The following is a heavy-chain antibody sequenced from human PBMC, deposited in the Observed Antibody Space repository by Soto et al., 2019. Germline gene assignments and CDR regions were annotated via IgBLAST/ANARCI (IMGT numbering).Heavy chain of an antibody. Sequence: SETLSLTCAVYGGSFSGYYWSWIRQPPGKGLEWIGEINHSGSTNYNPSLKSRVTISVDTSKNQFSLKLSSVTAADTAVYYCARRIYDDFDYWGQGTLVTVSS. D-gene: IGHD3-22*01. J-gene: IGHJ4*02. CDR3: ARRIYDDFDY. CDR2: INHSGST. CDR1: GGSFSGYY. V-gene: IGHV4-34*01.